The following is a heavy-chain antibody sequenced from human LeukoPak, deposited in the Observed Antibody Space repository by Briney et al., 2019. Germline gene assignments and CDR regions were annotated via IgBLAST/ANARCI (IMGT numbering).Heavy chain of an antibody. Sequence: SVKVSCKASGGTFSSYAISWVRQAPGQGLEWMGGIIPIFGTANYAQKFQGRVTITADKSTSTAYMELSSLRSEDTAVYYRASTAGAWIPNYYYYYYMDVWGKGTTVTVSS. CDR2: IIPIFGTA. CDR1: GGTFSSYA. V-gene: IGHV1-69*06. CDR3: ASTAGAWIPNYYYYYYMDV. D-gene: IGHD5-18*01. J-gene: IGHJ6*03.